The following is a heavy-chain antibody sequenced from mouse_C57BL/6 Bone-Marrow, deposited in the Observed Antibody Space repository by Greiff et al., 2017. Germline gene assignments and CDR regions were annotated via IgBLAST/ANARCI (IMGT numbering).Heavy chain of an antibody. Sequence: VKLQQSGAELARPGASVKMSCKASGYTFTSYSMPWVKQRPGQGLEWIGYINPSSGYTKYNQKFKDKATLTADKSSSPAYMQLSSLTSEDSADYYGDRVVWYLLDYWGQGTTLTVSS. D-gene: IGHD2-10*02. CDR3: DRVVWYLLDY. J-gene: IGHJ2*01. CDR2: INPSSGYT. V-gene: IGHV1-4*01. CDR1: GYTFTSYS.